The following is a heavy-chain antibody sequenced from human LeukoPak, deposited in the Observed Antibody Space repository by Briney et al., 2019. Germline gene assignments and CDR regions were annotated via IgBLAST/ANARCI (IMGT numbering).Heavy chain of an antibody. D-gene: IGHD3-16*01. CDR3: ATNQIMIREYYFDY. CDR1: GFTFSSYG. J-gene: IGHJ4*02. Sequence: GGSLRLSCAASGFTFSSYGMHWVRQAPGKGLEWVAVISYDESNKYYADSVKGRFTISRDNSKNTLFLQMNSLRAEDTAVYYCATNQIMIREYYFDYWGQGTLVTVSS. CDR2: ISYDESNK. V-gene: IGHV3-30*03.